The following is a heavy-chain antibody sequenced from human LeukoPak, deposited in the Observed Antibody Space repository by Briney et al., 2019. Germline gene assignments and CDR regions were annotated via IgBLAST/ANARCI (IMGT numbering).Heavy chain of an antibody. D-gene: IGHD5-24*01. CDR3: ARDHVRWLPYYMDV. CDR2: ISYDGSNK. CDR1: GFTFSSYA. Sequence: GGSLRLSCAASGFTFSSYAMHWVRQAPGKGLEWVAVISYDGSNKYYADSVKGRFTISRDNSKNTLYLQMNSLRAEDTAVYYCARDHVRWLPYYMDVWGKGTTVTVSS. J-gene: IGHJ6*03. V-gene: IGHV3-30*04.